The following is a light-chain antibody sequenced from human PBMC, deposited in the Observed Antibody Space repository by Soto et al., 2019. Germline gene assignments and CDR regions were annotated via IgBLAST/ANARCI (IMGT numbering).Light chain of an antibody. J-gene: IGKJ5*01. CDR3: QQYGSSLIT. CDR1: QSVSSFY. V-gene: IGKV3-20*01. Sequence: EIVLTQSPGTLSLSPGERATLCCRASQSVSSFYLAWYQQKHGQAPRLXIHGVSTRATGIPDRFSGSGPGTDFTITISRLEPEDFEVYDCQQYGSSLITFGQGTRLEIK. CDR2: GVS.